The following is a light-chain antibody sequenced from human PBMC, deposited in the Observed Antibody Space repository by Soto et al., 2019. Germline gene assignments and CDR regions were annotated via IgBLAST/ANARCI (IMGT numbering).Light chain of an antibody. CDR1: SSDVCAYKY. CDR3: TSYVGSNIWV. Sequence: QSTLTQPPSASGSPGHSVTISCKGTSSDVCAYKYVSWYQQYPGKDPTLMICEVSKRPSGVPDRFSGAKSGNTASLTVSGLQAEDEADYYCTSYVGSNIWVFGGGTTLTVL. V-gene: IGLV2-8*01. J-gene: IGLJ3*02. CDR2: EVS.